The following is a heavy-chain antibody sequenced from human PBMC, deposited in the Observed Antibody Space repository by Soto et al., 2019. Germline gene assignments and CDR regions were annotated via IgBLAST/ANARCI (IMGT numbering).Heavy chain of an antibody. CDR3: TRLYCGGDCVFDS. V-gene: IGHV3-15*01. J-gene: IGHJ4*02. D-gene: IGHD2-21*02. CDR2: IRNIADGETA. Sequence: PGGSLRLSCAASGFTFRDAWMNWVRQAPGRGLEWVGRIRNIADGETADYAAPVKGRFTISRDDSKNTAYLQMNSLKTEDTAVYYCTRLYCGGDCVFDSRGQGSLVTVSS. CDR1: GFTFRDAW.